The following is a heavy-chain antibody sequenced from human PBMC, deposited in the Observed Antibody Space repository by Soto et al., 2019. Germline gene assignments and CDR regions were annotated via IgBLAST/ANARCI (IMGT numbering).Heavy chain of an antibody. Sequence: QVQLVQSGAEVKKPGSSVKVSCKASGGTFSSYTISWVRQAPGQGLEWMGRIIPILGIANYAQEFQGRVTITADKSTSTAYMEVSGLRSEDTAVYYCARSYGSGRYDAFDIWGQGTMVTVSS. CDR2: IIPILGIA. V-gene: IGHV1-69*02. J-gene: IGHJ3*02. D-gene: IGHD3-10*01. CDR1: GGTFSSYT. CDR3: ARSYGSGRYDAFDI.